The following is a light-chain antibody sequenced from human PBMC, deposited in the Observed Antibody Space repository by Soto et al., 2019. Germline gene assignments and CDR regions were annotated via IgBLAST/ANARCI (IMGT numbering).Light chain of an antibody. Sequence: DIQMTQSPSSLSASVGDRVTITCRASQSISSYLNWYQQKPGKAPKLLIYAASSLQSGVPPRFSGSGSGTEFTLTISSLQPEDFATYYCQQSYSTPQTFGQGTKVEIK. CDR2: AAS. CDR1: QSISSY. J-gene: IGKJ1*01. V-gene: IGKV1-39*01. CDR3: QQSYSTPQT.